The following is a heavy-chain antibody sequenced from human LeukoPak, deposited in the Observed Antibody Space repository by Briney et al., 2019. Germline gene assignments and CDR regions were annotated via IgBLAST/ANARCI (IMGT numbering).Heavy chain of an antibody. CDR1: GGSISSYY. Sequence: PSETLSLTCTVSGGSISSYYWSWIRQPPGKGLEWIGYIYYSGSTNYNPSLKSRVTISVDTSKDQFSLKLSSVTAADTAVYYCAREERYSGYDRYYYYGMDVWGQGTTVTVSS. CDR3: AREERYSGYDRYYYYGMDV. CDR2: IYYSGST. J-gene: IGHJ6*02. D-gene: IGHD5-12*01. V-gene: IGHV4-59*01.